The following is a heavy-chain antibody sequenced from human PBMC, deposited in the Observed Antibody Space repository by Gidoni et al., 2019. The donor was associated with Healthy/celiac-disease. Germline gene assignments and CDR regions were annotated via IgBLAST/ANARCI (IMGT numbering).Heavy chain of an antibody. V-gene: IGHV3-30-3*01. CDR2: ISYDGSNK. Sequence: QWHLVEPGGAVVLLGRSLRPPFAPLASPSSSYAMHWVRQAPGKGLEWVAVISYDGSNKYYADSVKGRFTISRDNSKNTLYLQMNSLRAEDTAVYYCAREGIAAAAAFDYWGQGTLVTVSS. D-gene: IGHD6-13*01. J-gene: IGHJ4*02. CDR1: ASPSSSYA. CDR3: AREGIAAAAAFDY.